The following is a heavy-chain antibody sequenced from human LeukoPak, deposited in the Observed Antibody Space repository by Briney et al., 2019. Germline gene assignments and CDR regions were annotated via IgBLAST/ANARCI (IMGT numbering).Heavy chain of an antibody. CDR3: AGIAARQGFFKPTERHWAFDI. CDR1: GGSISSSSYY. J-gene: IGHJ3*02. CDR2: IYYSGST. Sequence: SETLSLTCTVSGGSISSSSYYWGWIRQPPGKGLEWIGSIYYSGSTYYNPSLKSRVTISVDTSKNQFSLKLSSVTAADTAVYYCAGIAARQGFFKPTERHWAFDIWGQGTMVTVSS. D-gene: IGHD6-6*01. V-gene: IGHV4-39*01.